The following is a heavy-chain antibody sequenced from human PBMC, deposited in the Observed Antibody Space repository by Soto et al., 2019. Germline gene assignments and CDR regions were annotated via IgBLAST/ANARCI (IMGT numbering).Heavy chain of an antibody. Sequence: EEQLLESGGALVVPGGSLRLSCAASGFAFSNYAMTWVRQAPGKGLEWVSSIRGNGDRTYYAESVKGRFTISRDNSKSTLFRQMNSLRADDTAVYFCARAEVTAVFGFWGQGTLVTVSS. J-gene: IGHJ4*02. CDR1: GFAFSNYA. V-gene: IGHV3-23*01. D-gene: IGHD2-21*02. CDR3: ARAEVTAVFGF. CDR2: IRGNGDRT.